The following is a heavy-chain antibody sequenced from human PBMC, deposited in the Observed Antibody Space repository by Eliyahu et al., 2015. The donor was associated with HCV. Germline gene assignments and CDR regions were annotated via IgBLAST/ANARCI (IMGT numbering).Heavy chain of an antibody. V-gene: IGHV3-48*01. CDR2: ISSSNTI. D-gene: IGHD1/OR15-1a*01. Sequence: EVQLVESGGGLVQPGGSLRLXCEASGFTFTTXSMNWVRQAPGKGLGWVSYISSSNTIYYADSVKGRFTISRDNAKNSLYLQMNSLRAEDTAMYYCARSHGTNWGQGTLITVSS. J-gene: IGHJ4*02. CDR3: ARSHGTN. CDR1: GFTFTTXS.